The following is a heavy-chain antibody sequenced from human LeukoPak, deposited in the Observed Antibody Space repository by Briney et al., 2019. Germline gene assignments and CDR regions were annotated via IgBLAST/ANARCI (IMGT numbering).Heavy chain of an antibody. CDR1: GFTFSSYA. Sequence: GGSLRLSCAASGFTFSSYAMSWVRQAPGKGLEWVSVISGSGGSTYYADSVKGRFTISRDNSKNTLYLQMNSLRVEDAAVYCAKDAGAGSADYWGQGTLVTVSS. D-gene: IGHD6-13*01. CDR2: ISGSGGST. J-gene: IGHJ4*02. CDR3: AKDAGAGSADY. V-gene: IGHV3-23*01.